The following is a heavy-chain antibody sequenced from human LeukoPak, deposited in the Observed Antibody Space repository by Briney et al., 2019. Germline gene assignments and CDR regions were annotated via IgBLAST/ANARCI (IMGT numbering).Heavy chain of an antibody. CDR2: IITICGTA. CDR3: ARGRPTTSIAAAGVNWFDP. V-gene: IGHV1-69*06. J-gene: IGHJ5*02. Sequence: EASVTVSFKASGYTFTSYGINWVRQAPGQGREWMGGIITICGTANYAQKFQGRVTIPADKSTSTAYMELSSLRSEDTAVYYCARGRPTTSIAAAGVNWFDPWGQGTLVTVSS. CDR1: GYTFTSYG. D-gene: IGHD6-13*01.